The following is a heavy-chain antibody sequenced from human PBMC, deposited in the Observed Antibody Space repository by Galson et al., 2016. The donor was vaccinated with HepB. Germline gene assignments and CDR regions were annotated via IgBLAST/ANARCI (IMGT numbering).Heavy chain of an antibody. CDR3: ARAKFDYSDYEAADY. J-gene: IGHJ4*02. CDR2: IWHNGSLK. V-gene: IGHV3-33*01. CDR1: GFIFSSYA. Sequence: SLRLSCATSGFIFSSYAMHWVRQAPGKGLEWVAVIWHNGSLKYYADSVKGRFTISRDNSKNMLYLQMNSLRAEDTAVYYCARAKFDYSDYEAADYWGRGTLVTVSS. D-gene: IGHD4-11*01.